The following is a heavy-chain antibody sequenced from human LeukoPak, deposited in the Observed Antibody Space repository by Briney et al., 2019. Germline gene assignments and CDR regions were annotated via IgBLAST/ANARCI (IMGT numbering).Heavy chain of an antibody. CDR3: ARGRTRAYYYDSSGYYYFDY. CDR1: GGSISSGAYY. Sequence: PSETLSLTCTVSGGSISSGAYYWSWIRQHPGKGLEWIGYISYSGNTYYNPSLKSRVTISVDTSKNQFSLKLSSVTAADTAVYYCARGRTRAYYYDSSGYYYFDYWCQGTLVTVSS. CDR2: ISYSGNT. D-gene: IGHD3-22*01. J-gene: IGHJ4*02. V-gene: IGHV4-31*03.